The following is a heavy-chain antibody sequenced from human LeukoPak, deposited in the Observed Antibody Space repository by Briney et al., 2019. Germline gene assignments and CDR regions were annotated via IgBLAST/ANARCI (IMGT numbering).Heavy chain of an antibody. CDR2: ISGSGGST. CDR3: AKDLAPVYGDYGYFYYGMDV. Sequence: GGSLRLSCAASGFTFSSYAMHWVRQAPGKGLEWVSAISGSGGSTYYADSVKGRFTISRDNSKNTLYLQMNSLRAEDTAVYYCAKDLAPVYGDYGYFYYGMDVWGQGTTVTVSS. D-gene: IGHD4-17*01. CDR1: GFTFSSYA. V-gene: IGHV3-23*01. J-gene: IGHJ6*02.